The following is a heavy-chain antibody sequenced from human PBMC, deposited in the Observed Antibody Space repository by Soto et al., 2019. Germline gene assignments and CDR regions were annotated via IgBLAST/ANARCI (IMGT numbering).Heavy chain of an antibody. CDR2: INAGNGKT. D-gene: IGHD6-19*01. V-gene: IGHV1-3*01. Sequence: QVQLVQSGAEVKKPGASVKVSCKASGYTFTNYAIHWVRQGPGQRLEWMGWINAGNGKTKYSQKFQGRVTSTRDTSASTAYMELSILTSEDTAVYYCARDGAVAGNTNFDYWGQGTLVPVSS. CDR1: GYTFTNYA. CDR3: ARDGAVAGNTNFDY. J-gene: IGHJ4*02.